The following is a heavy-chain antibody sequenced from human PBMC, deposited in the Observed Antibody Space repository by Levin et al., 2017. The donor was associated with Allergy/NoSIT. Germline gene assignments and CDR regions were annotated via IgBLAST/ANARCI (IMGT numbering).Heavy chain of an antibody. CDR3: VKQKAGAGNF. CDR2: IDGNGANT. Sequence: GESLKISCSASGFTFSSYSMHWVRQAPGKGLEYVSAIDGNGANTYYAESVKGRFTISRDNSKNTLYLQMSSLRSEDTAVYYCVKQKAGAGNFWGQGTLVTVSS. D-gene: IGHD1-26*01. V-gene: IGHV3-64D*06. CDR1: GFTFSSYS. J-gene: IGHJ4*02.